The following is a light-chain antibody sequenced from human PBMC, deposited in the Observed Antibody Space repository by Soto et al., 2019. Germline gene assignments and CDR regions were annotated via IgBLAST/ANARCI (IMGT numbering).Light chain of an antibody. CDR1: GSDFGAYDY. Sequence: SVRNQPASLSGSPGQTITISCTGTGSDFGAYDYVSWFRQRPGKAPKLMICEVNNRPSGVSNRFSGSKSGNTASLTVSGLQAEDEADYYCSAYAGSNNGFGTGTKVT. V-gene: IGLV2-14*01. CDR2: EVN. CDR3: SAYAGSNNG. J-gene: IGLJ1*01.